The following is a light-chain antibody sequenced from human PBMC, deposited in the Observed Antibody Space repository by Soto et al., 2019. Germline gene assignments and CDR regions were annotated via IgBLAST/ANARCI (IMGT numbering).Light chain of an antibody. V-gene: IGKV3-11*01. CDR1: QSVSSQ. CDR2: DAS. Sequence: EIVLTQSPATLSLSPGERATLSCRASQSVSSQIAWYQHKPVQAPRPLIYDASNRASGIPDRYSRSGSGTDFTFTISSLEPEDFAVYYCARPVWLLTVGQGTKVDI. J-gene: IGKJ1*01. CDR3: ARPVWLLT.